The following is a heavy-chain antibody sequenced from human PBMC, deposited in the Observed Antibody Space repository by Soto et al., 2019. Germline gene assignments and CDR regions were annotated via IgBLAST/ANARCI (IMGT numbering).Heavy chain of an antibody. D-gene: IGHD3-10*01. CDR1: GYTLTELS. Sequence: ASVKVSCKVSGYTLTELSMHWVRQAPGKGLEWMGGFDPEDGETIYAQKFQGRVTMTEDTSTDTAYMELSSLRSEDTAVYYCATEGLAEGGTTMVRGVILPRNYYYGMDVWGQGTTVTVSS. CDR2: FDPEDGET. V-gene: IGHV1-24*01. CDR3: ATEGLAEGGTTMVRGVILPRNYYYGMDV. J-gene: IGHJ6*02.